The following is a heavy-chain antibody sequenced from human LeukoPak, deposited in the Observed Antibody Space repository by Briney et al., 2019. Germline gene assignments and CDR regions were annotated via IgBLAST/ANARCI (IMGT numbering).Heavy chain of an antibody. J-gene: IGHJ4*02. Sequence: PSETLSLTCTDSGGSISSYYWSWIRQPPGKGLEWIGYIYYSGSTNYNPSLKSRVTISVDTSKNQFSLKLSSVTAADTAVYYCAREGYSSGWFDYWGQGTLVTVSS. CDR3: AREGYSSGWFDY. CDR1: GGSISSYY. CDR2: IYYSGST. D-gene: IGHD6-19*01. V-gene: IGHV4-59*01.